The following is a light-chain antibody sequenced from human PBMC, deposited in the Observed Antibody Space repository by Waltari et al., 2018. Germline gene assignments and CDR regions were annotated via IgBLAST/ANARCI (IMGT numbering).Light chain of an antibody. V-gene: IGKV2-28*01. CDR1: QSLLHSNGRSG. J-gene: IGKJ1*01. Sequence: DIVMTQSPLSLSVTPGEPASVSCRSSQSLLHSNGRSGLDWYLQKPGQSPQLLIYLGSYRTSGVPDRFSGSGSGTDFTLKISRVEAEDVGVYYCMQSLQSPWTLGQGTKVEIK. CDR3: MQSLQSPWT. CDR2: LGS.